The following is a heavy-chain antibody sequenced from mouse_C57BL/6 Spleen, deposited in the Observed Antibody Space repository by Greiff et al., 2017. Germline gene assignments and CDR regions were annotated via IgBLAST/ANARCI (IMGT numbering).Heavy chain of an antibody. Sequence: EVQLQQSGPVLVKPGASVKMSCKASGYTFTDYYMNWVKQSHGKSLEWIGVINPYTGGTSYNQKFKGKATLTVDKSSSTAYMALNNLTSEDSAVYYCAREGSSGPSDYWGQGTTLTVSS. CDR2: INPYTGGT. CDR1: GYTFTDYY. D-gene: IGHD3-2*02. V-gene: IGHV1-19*01. J-gene: IGHJ2*01. CDR3: AREGSSGPSDY.